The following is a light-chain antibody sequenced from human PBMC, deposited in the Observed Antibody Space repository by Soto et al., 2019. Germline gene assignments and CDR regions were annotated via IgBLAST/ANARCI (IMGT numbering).Light chain of an antibody. Sequence: EVVFTQSAATLCLSRGERATHSCRASQSVGSYLAWYQQKPGQAPRLLIYDASKRATGIPARFSGSGFGTDYTLTISSLEPEDFAVYYCQQRNKWRTFGQGTKVDIK. CDR3: QQRNKWRT. J-gene: IGKJ1*01. CDR2: DAS. V-gene: IGKV3-11*01. CDR1: QSVGSY.